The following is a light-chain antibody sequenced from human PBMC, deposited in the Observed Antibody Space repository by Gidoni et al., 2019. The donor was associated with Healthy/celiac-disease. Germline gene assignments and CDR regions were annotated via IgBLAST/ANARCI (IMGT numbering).Light chain of an antibody. Sequence: EIVLTQSPGTLSLSPGERATLSCRASQSVSSSYLAWYQQKPGQAPRFRIYGASSRATGIPDRFSGSGSGTDFTLTISRLEPEDFAVYYCQQYGSSPATFGGGTKVEIK. J-gene: IGKJ4*01. CDR2: GAS. V-gene: IGKV3-20*01. CDR1: QSVSSSY. CDR3: QQYGSSPAT.